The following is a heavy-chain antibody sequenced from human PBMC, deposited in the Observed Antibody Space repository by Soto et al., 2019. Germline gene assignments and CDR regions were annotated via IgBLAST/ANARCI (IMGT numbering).Heavy chain of an antibody. D-gene: IGHD3-10*01. V-gene: IGHV1-8*01. Sequence: GSSVKVYRKTSVYTITRDVINRLLQATEQGLEWMGWMNPNSGNTGYAQKFQGRVTMTRNTSISTAYMELSSLRSEDTAVYYCAVDMVRGVKVEYYYSDMDVWGKGTTVTGSS. CDR1: VYTITRDV. J-gene: IGHJ6*03. CDR2: MNPNSGNT. CDR3: AVDMVRGVKVEYYYSDMDV.